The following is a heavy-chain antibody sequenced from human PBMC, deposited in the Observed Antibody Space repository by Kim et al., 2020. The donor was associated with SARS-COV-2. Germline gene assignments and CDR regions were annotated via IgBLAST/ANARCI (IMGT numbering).Heavy chain of an antibody. Sequence: ASVKFSCKASGYTFTSYAVHWVRQAPGQRLEWMGWTNAGNGYTKYSQKFQGRVTITRDTSASTAYMELSSLRYEDTAVYYCARGFIVATSRNWFDPWGQGTLVTVSS. D-gene: IGHD5-12*01. CDR3: ARGFIVATSRNWFDP. J-gene: IGHJ5*02. CDR2: TNAGNGYT. V-gene: IGHV1-3*01. CDR1: GYTFTSYA.